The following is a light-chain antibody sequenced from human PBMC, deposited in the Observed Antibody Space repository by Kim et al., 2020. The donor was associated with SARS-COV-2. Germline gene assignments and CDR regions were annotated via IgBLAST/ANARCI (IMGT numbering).Light chain of an antibody. J-gene: IGKJ4*01. V-gene: IGKV3-15*01. Sequence: EIVMTQSPATLSVSPGERATLPCRASQNVGCAFAWYQHQPGQAPSLLISGASTRATGIPGRFSGSGSGTEFTLTISSLQSEDFTVYYCQQYADWPLTFGGGTQVDIK. CDR3: QQYADWPLT. CDR1: QNVGCA. CDR2: GAS.